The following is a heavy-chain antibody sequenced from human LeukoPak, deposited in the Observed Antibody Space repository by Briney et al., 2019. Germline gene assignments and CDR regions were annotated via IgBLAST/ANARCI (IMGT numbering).Heavy chain of an antibody. D-gene: IGHD7-27*01. CDR1: GFTVSSNY. CDR3: ARDLTGDAYFDY. Sequence: PGGSLRLSCADSGFTVSSNYMRWVRQAPGKGLEWVSVIYSGGSTHYADSVKGRFAISRDNSKNTLYLQMNSLRAEDTAVFYCARDLTGDAYFDYWGRGTLVTVSS. J-gene: IGHJ4*02. V-gene: IGHV3-66*01. CDR2: IYSGGST.